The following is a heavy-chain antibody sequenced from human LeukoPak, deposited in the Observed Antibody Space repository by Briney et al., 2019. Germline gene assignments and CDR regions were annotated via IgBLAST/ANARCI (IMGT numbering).Heavy chain of an antibody. Sequence: PSETLSLTCTVSGGSISSGGYYWSWIRQHPGKGLEWIGYIYYSGSTYYNPSLKSRVTISVDTSKNQFSLKLSSVTAADTAVYYCARRGVLEWLLREGNWFDPWGQGTLVTVSS. CDR3: ARRGVLEWLLREGNWFDP. V-gene: IGHV4-31*03. CDR1: GGSISSGGYY. CDR2: IYYSGST. J-gene: IGHJ5*02. D-gene: IGHD3-3*01.